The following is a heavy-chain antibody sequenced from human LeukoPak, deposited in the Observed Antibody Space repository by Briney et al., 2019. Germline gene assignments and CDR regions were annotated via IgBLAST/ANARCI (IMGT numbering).Heavy chain of an antibody. Sequence: GGSLRLSCAASGFTFSSYSMNWVRQAPGKGLEWVSSISSSSSYIYYADSVKGRFTISRDDAKNSLYLQMNSLRAEDTAVYYCARVVAAAGDYWGQGTLVTVSS. CDR1: GFTFSSYS. CDR3: ARVVAAAGDY. D-gene: IGHD6-13*01. V-gene: IGHV3-21*01. J-gene: IGHJ4*02. CDR2: ISSSSSYI.